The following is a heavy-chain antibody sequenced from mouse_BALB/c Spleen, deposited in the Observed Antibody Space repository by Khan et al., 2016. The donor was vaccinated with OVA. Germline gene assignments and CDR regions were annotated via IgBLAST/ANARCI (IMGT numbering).Heavy chain of an antibody. Sequence: EVELVESGGGLVKPGGSLKLSFAASVFSFSHYVMSWVRQTPEKRLEWVATISNGGSYTFYPDSVQGRFTISRDNAKNTLYLQMSSLRSEDTAMYYCTRHGDYGRGLFDYWGQGTTLTVSS. V-gene: IGHV5-9-3*01. D-gene: IGHD1-1*01. J-gene: IGHJ2*01. CDR1: VFSFSHYV. CDR3: TRHGDYGRGLFDY. CDR2: ISNGGSYT.